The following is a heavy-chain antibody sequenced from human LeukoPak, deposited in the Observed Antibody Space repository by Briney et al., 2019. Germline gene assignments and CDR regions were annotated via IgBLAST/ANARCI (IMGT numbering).Heavy chain of an antibody. V-gene: IGHV3-23*01. D-gene: IGHD4-23*01. J-gene: IGHJ6*03. CDR1: GFTFSSYA. Sequence: PGGSLRLPCAASGFTFSSYAMSWVRQAPGKGLEWVSAISGSGGSTYYADSVKGRFTISRDNAKNSLHLQMNSLRAEDTALYYCAKGRADDGGNGYYYYYMDVWGKGTTVTVSS. CDR2: ISGSGGST. CDR3: AKGRADDGGNGYYYYYMDV.